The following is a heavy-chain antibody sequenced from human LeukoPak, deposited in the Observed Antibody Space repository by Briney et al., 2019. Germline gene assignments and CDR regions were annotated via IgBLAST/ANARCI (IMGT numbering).Heavy chain of an antibody. V-gene: IGHV3-48*02. D-gene: IGHD6-13*01. Sequence: GGSLRLSCAASGFTFSSYSMNWVRQAPGKGLEWVSYISSSSSTICYADSVKGRFTISRDNAKNSLYLQMNSLRDEDTAVYYCASLPIAAAGTDVFDYWGQGTLVTVSS. J-gene: IGHJ4*02. CDR3: ASLPIAAAGTDVFDY. CDR2: ISSSSSTI. CDR1: GFTFSSYS.